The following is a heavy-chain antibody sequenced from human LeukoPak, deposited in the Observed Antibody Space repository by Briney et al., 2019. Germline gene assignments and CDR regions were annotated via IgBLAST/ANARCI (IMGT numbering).Heavy chain of an antibody. D-gene: IGHD2-21*01. CDR1: GFTFSSYE. V-gene: IGHV3-48*03. CDR3: ARDGNYGDWDY. J-gene: IGHJ4*02. CDR2: ISSSGSTI. Sequence: GGSLRLSCAASGFTFSSYEMNWVRQAPGKGLEWVSYISSSGSTIYYADSVKGRFTISRDNAKNSLYLQMNSLRAEDTAVYYCARDGNYGDWDYWGQGTLVTVSS.